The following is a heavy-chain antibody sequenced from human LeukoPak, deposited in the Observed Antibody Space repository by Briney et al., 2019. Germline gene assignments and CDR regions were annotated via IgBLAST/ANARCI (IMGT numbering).Heavy chain of an antibody. CDR2: MNPNSGNT. CDR3: ARVEDSSGYYGTDY. Sequence: ASVKVSCKASGYTFTSYDINWVRQATRQGLEWMGWMNPNSGNTGYAQKFQGRVTITRNTSISTAYMELSSLRSEDTAVYYCARVEDSSGYYGTDYWGQGTLVTVSS. V-gene: IGHV1-8*03. J-gene: IGHJ4*02. D-gene: IGHD3-22*01. CDR1: GYTFTSYD.